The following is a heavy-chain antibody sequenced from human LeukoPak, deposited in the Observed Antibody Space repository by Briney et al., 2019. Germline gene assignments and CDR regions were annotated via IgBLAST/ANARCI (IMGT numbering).Heavy chain of an antibody. J-gene: IGHJ6*03. CDR2: INPSGGST. V-gene: IGHV1-46*01. CDR1: GYTFTSYD. CDR3: ARARGSGSYYGHDYYYYYYMDV. Sequence: ASVKVSCKASGYTFTSYDINWVRQAPGQGLEWMGIINPSGGSTTYAQKFQGRVIMTGDTSTSTVYMELRSLRSEDTAVYYCARARGSGSYYGHDYYYYYYMDVWGQGTMVTVSS. D-gene: IGHD3-10*01.